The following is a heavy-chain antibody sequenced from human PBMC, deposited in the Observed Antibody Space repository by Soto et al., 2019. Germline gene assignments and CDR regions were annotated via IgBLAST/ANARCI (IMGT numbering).Heavy chain of an antibody. Sequence: QAGGSLRLSCAASGFTFSSYAMSWVRQAPGKGLEWVSAISGSGGSTYYADSVKGRFTISRDNSKNTLYLQMNSLRAEDTAVYYCAKDAHPSVYYGSGSYPDYWGQGTLVTVSS. CDR1: GFTFSSYA. CDR2: ISGSGGST. CDR3: AKDAHPSVYYGSGSYPDY. J-gene: IGHJ4*02. D-gene: IGHD3-10*01. V-gene: IGHV3-23*01.